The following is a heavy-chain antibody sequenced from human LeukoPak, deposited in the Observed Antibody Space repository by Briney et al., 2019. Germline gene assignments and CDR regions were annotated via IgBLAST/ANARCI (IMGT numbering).Heavy chain of an antibody. V-gene: IGHV4-59*01. CDR3: ARGGRGYSGYDYLDY. CDR2: IYYSGST. J-gene: IGHJ4*02. Sequence: PSETLSLTCTVSGGSISSYYWSWIRQPPGKGLEWIGYIYYSGSTNYNPSLKSRVTISVDTSKNQFSLKLGSVTAADTAVYYCARGGRGYSGYDYLDYWGQGTLVTVSS. D-gene: IGHD5-12*01. CDR1: GGSISSYY.